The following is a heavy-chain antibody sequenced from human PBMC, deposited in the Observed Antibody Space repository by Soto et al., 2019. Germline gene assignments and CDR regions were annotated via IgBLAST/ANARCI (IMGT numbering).Heavy chain of an antibody. Sequence: QTGGSLRLSCAASGFTFSSYSMNWVRQAPGKGLEWVSYISSSSSTIYYADSVKGRFTISRDNAKNSLYLQMNSLRDEDTAVYYCAREELTIFGVDVARYGMDVWGQGTTVTVSS. CDR2: ISSSSSTI. D-gene: IGHD3-3*01. CDR1: GFTFSSYS. J-gene: IGHJ6*02. CDR3: AREELTIFGVDVARYGMDV. V-gene: IGHV3-48*02.